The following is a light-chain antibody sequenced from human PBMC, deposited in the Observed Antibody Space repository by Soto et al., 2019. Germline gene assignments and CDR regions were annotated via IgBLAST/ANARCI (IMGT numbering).Light chain of an antibody. V-gene: IGKV1-5*01. CDR3: HQYHSSSST. Sequence: EIQMTQSPSTLSASVGDRVTITCRASQSISSWLAWYQQKPGKAPKLLIYAASTLYGGVPSRFSGSGSGTDFTLTISGLQLDDFATYYCHQYHSSSSTFGQGTKVDIK. CDR1: QSISSW. CDR2: AAS. J-gene: IGKJ1*01.